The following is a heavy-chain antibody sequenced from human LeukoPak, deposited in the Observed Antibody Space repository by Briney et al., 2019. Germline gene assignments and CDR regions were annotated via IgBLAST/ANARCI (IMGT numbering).Heavy chain of an antibody. CDR3: ATDKIAAAGMRGIGFDP. D-gene: IGHD6-13*01. Sequence: ASVKVSCKASGYTFTGYYMHWVRQAPGQGLEWMGWINPNSGGTNYAQKFQGRVTMTEDTSTDTAYMELSSLRSEDTAVYYCATDKIAAAGMRGIGFDPWGQGTLVTVSS. J-gene: IGHJ5*02. CDR1: GYTFTGYY. V-gene: IGHV1-2*02. CDR2: INPNSGGT.